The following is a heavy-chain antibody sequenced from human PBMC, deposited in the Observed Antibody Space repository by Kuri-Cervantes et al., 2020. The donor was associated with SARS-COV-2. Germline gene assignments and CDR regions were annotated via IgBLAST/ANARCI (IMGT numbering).Heavy chain of an antibody. CDR2: VNHSGST. V-gene: IGHV4-34*01. CDR3: ARGGRVWELSVNGAFDI. CDR1: GGSFSGYY. Sequence: GSLRLSCAVYGGSFSGYYWSWIRQPPGKGLEWIGEVNHSGSTNYNPSLKSRVTISVDTSKNQFSLKLSSVTAADTAVYYCARGGRVWELSVNGAFDIWGQGTMVTVSS. J-gene: IGHJ3*02. D-gene: IGHD1-26*01.